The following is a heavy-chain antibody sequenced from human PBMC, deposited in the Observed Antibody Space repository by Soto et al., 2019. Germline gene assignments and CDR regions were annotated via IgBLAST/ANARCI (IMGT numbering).Heavy chain of an antibody. Sequence: QVQLQESGPGLVKPSETLSLTCTVSNGFITGYYWSWVRQPPGKGLEWIGSVYNTGTPNYNPSLRSRVTMSAYPSKSQFSLELSSVIAADTAIYFCAGERLTGSGYFDYWGQGTLVTVSS. D-gene: IGHD3-9*01. V-gene: IGHV4-59*01. CDR3: AGERLTGSGYFDY. J-gene: IGHJ4*02. CDR1: NGFITGYY. CDR2: VYNTGTP.